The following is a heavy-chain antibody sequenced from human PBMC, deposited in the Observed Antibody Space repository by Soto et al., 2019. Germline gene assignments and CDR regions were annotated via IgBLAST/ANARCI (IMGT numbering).Heavy chain of an antibody. CDR1: GASISSMSHY. CDR2: MYITGST. CDR3: ARNAIFGVVTGLDY. D-gene: IGHD3-3*01. Sequence: SETLSLTCTVSGASISSMSHYWSWIRQSPGKGLEWIGYMYITGSTNYNPSLKSRMSISLDTSKNQFSLKLSSMTAADTGVYYCARNAIFGVVTGLDYWGQGSLVTVSS. V-gene: IGHV4-61*01. J-gene: IGHJ4*02.